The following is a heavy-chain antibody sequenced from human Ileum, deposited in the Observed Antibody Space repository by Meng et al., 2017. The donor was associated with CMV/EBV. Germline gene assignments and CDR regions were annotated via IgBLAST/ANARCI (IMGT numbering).Heavy chain of an antibody. CDR2: ISGSGGSI. J-gene: IGHJ4*02. V-gene: IGHV3-23*01. CDR3: AKGRALTGAYFFDY. CDR1: GFSFSTYA. D-gene: IGHD3-9*01. Sequence: GGSLRLSCAASGFSFSTYAMSWVRQAPGKGLEWVSGISGSGGSIHYADTVKGRFTIARDNSKNTLSLQMSSLRAEDTAVFYCAKGRALTGAYFFDYWGQGTLVTVSS.